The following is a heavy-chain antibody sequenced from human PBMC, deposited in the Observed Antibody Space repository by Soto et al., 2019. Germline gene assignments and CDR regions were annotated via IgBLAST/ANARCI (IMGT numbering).Heavy chain of an antibody. J-gene: IGHJ3*02. D-gene: IGHD4-17*01. V-gene: IGHV3-23*01. CDR1: GFTFSSYA. CDR3: AKVSRTTVTKYQPRGAFDI. Sequence: EVQLLESGGGLVQPGGSLRLSCAASGFTFSSYAMSWVRQAPGKGLEWVSAISGSGGSTYYADSVKGRFTISRDNSKNTLYLQMNSLRAEDTAVYYCAKVSRTTVTKYQPRGAFDIWGQGTMVTVSS. CDR2: ISGSGGST.